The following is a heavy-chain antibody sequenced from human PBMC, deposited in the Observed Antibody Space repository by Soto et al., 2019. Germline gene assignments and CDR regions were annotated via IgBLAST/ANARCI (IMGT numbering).Heavy chain of an antibody. CDR2: IHLSGRV. CDR3: ARTPTRGASAWLDP. CDR1: GGSFSDYY. V-gene: IGHV4-34*01. Sequence: QVQLQQWGSGLLKPSETLSLTCAIYGGSFSDYYWHWIRQSPGKGLEWIGEIHLSGRVNFTPSLKSRTSLSTDTSRNQCFLTLRSVTAADTAVYFCARTPTRGASAWLDPWGRGHLVTVSS. D-gene: IGHD1-26*01. J-gene: IGHJ5*02.